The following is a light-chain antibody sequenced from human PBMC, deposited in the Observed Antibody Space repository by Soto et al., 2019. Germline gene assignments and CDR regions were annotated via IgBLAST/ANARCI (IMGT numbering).Light chain of an antibody. Sequence: EIVMTPSQGTLSFSPLYVANLSFSASETVSSSYLAWYQQKPGQAPRLLIYGASSRATGIPDRFSGSGSGTDFTLTISRLEPEDFAVYYCKQYGSSRKFGQGTKVDIK. CDR1: ETVSSSY. V-gene: IGKV3-20*01. CDR3: KQYGSSRK. CDR2: GAS. J-gene: IGKJ1*01.